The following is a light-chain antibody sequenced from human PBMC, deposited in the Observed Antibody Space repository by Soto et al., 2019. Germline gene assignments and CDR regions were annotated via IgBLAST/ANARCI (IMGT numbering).Light chain of an antibody. CDR3: SSYTSSSTRV. Sequence: QSALTQPASVSGSPGQSITISCTGTSSDVGGYNYVSWYQQHPGKAPKLMIYDVSNRPSGVSNRFPGSKSGNTASLTISGLQAEDEAEYYCSSYTSSSTRVFGGGTKVTVL. CDR2: DVS. J-gene: IGLJ3*02. CDR1: SSDVGGYNY. V-gene: IGLV2-14*01.